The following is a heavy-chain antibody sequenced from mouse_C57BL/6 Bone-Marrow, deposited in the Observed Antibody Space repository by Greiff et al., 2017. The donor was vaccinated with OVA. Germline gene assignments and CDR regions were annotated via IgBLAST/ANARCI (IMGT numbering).Heavy chain of an antibody. V-gene: IGHV5-15*01. CDR1: GFTFSDYG. J-gene: IGHJ1*03. CDR2: ISNLAYSI. Sequence: DVHLVESGGGLVQPGGSLKLSCAASGFTFSDYGMAWVRQAPRKGPEWVAFISNLAYSIYYADTVTGRFTISRENAKNTLYLEMSSLRSEDTAMYYCARDYYGSSYWYFDVWGTGTTVTVSS. D-gene: IGHD1-1*01. CDR3: ARDYYGSSYWYFDV.